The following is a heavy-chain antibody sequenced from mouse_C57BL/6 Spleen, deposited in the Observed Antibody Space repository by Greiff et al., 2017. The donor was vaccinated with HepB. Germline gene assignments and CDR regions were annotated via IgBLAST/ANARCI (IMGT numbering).Heavy chain of an antibody. J-gene: IGHJ1*03. V-gene: IGHV1-55*01. CDR2: IYPGSGST. CDR1: GYTFTSYW. D-gene: IGHD1-1*01. CDR3: ARPPATVVAKWYFDV. Sequence: QVQLQQSGAELVKPGASVKMSCKASGYTFTSYWITWVKQRPGQGLEWIGDIYPGSGSTNYNEKFKSKATLTVDTSSSTAYMQLSSLTSEDSAVYYCARPPATVVAKWYFDVWGTGTTVTVSS.